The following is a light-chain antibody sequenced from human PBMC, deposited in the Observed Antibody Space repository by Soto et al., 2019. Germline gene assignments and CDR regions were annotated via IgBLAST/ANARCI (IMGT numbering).Light chain of an antibody. CDR3: MKALQTLIN. CDR1: QSLLHSNGYNY. CDR2: LGS. V-gene: IGKV2-28*01. Sequence: DIVMTQSPLSLPVTPGDPASSSCRSSQSLLHSNGYNYLDWYLQKPGQSPQLLIYLGSNRASGVPDRFSGSGSGTDFTLKISRVEAEDVGVYYCMKALQTLINFGQGTRLEIK. J-gene: IGKJ5*01.